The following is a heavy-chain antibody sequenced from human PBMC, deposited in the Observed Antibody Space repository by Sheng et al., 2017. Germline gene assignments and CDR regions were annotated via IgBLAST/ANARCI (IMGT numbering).Heavy chain of an antibody. Sequence: QLQLQESGPGLVKPSETLSLTCTVSGGSISSSSYYWGCIRQPPGKGLEWIGSIYYSGNTYYNPSLKSRVTISVDTSKNQFSLKLSSVTAADTAVYYCARNNWNYWRGWFDPWGQGTLVTVSS. J-gene: IGHJ5*02. CDR1: GGSISSSSYY. CDR3: ARNNWNYWRGWFDP. D-gene: IGHD1-7*01. CDR2: IYYSGNT. V-gene: IGHV4-39*07.